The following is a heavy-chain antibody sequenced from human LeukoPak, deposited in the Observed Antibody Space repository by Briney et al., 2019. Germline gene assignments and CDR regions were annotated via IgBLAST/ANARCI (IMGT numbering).Heavy chain of an antibody. CDR2: ISPSGDNT. D-gene: IGHD1-26*01. J-gene: IGHJ5*02. Sequence: GGSLRLSCAXSGFIFSTXXXXXXXXAPGXXXXWVAVISPSGDNTYYADSVKGRFTVXXXXXKNTLYLQMNSLRAEDTAVYYCAKTPRELPGPWGQGTLVTVSS. V-gene: IGHV3-23*01. CDR1: GFIFSTXX. CDR3: AKTPRELPGP.